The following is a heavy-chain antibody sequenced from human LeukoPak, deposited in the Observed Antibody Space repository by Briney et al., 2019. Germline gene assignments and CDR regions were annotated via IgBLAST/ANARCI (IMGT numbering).Heavy chain of an antibody. CDR1: GGSFSGYY. D-gene: IGHD3-10*01. Sequence: KPSETLSLTCAVFGGSFSGYYWSWIRQPPGKGLEWIGRINHSGSTNYNPSLKSRVTISVGTSKYQFSLKVSSVTAADTAVYYCARDHNYYDSGRGFDPWGQGTLVTVSS. J-gene: IGHJ5*02. CDR3: ARDHNYYDSGRGFDP. V-gene: IGHV4-34*01. CDR2: INHSGST.